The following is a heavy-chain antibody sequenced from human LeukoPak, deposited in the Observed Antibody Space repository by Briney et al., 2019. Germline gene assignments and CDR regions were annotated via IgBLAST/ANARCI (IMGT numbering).Heavy chain of an antibody. V-gene: IGHV1-69*01. CDR2: IIAIFGTA. Sequence: ASVTVSCKASGGTFSSYAISWVRQAPGQGLEWMGGIIAIFGTANYAQKLQGRVTITADESTSTAYMELSSLRSEDTAVYYCARVNVVVPAAMRGWYFDLWGRGTLVTVSS. J-gene: IGHJ2*01. CDR1: GGTFSSYA. CDR3: ARVNVVVPAAMRGWYFDL. D-gene: IGHD2-2*01.